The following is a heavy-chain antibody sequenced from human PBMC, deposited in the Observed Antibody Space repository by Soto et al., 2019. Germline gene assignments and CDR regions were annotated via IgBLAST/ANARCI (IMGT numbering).Heavy chain of an antibody. J-gene: IGHJ6*02. D-gene: IGHD3-22*01. CDR2: ISSSSSYI. Sequence: EVPLVESGGGLVKPGGSLRLSCTASGFTFNTYSMNWVRQAPGKGLEWVSSISSSSSYIYYADSVKGRFAISRDNAKKSLYLQMNSLRAEDTAVYYCARGHDPFSSGYPYYYYYGMDVWGQGTTVTVSS. CDR3: ARGHDPFSSGYPYYYYYGMDV. V-gene: IGHV3-21*01. CDR1: GFTFNTYS.